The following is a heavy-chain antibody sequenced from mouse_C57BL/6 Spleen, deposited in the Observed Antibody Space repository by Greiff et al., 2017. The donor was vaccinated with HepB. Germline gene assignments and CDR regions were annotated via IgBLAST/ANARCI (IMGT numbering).Heavy chain of an antibody. CDR3: ARDRTTVESFDY. CDR2: ISDGGSYT. J-gene: IGHJ2*01. Sequence: DVKLVESGGGLVKPGGSLKLSCAASGFTFSSYAMSWVRQTPEKRLEWVATISDGGSYTYYPDNVKGRFTISRDNAKNNLYLQMSHLKSEDTAMYYCARDRTTVESFDYWGQGTTLTVSS. D-gene: IGHD1-1*01. V-gene: IGHV5-4*01. CDR1: GFTFSSYA.